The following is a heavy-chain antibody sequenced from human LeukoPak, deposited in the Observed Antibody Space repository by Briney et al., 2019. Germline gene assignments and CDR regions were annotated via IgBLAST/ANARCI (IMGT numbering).Heavy chain of an antibody. CDR3: AREGYDSTGYYPGH. CDR1: GFTFSDYY. CDR2: ISGSGGTI. J-gene: IGHJ4*02. V-gene: IGHV3-11*01. D-gene: IGHD3-22*01. Sequence: GGSLRLSCAASGFTFSDYYMHWIHQAPGKGLEWISYISGSGGTICYADSVKGRFTISRDNGRNSLYLQMNSLRAEDTAVYYCAREGYDSTGYYPGHWGQGTLVTVSS.